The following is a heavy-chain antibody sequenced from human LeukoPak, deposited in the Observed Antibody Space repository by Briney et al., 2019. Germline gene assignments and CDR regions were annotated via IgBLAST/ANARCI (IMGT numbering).Heavy chain of an antibody. CDR3: AKLFGGFGELPPRDY. CDR2: ISGSGGST. J-gene: IGHJ4*02. D-gene: IGHD3-10*01. Sequence: GGSLRLSCAASGFTFSSYAMSWVRQAPGKGLEWVLAISGSGGSTYYADSVKGRFTISRDNSKNTLYLQMNSLRAEDTAVYYCAKLFGGFGELPPRDYWGQGTLVTVSS. CDR1: GFTFSSYA. V-gene: IGHV3-23*01.